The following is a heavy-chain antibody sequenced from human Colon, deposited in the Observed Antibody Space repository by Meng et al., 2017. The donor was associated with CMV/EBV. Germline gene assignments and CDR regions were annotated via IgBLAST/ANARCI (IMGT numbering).Heavy chain of an antibody. Sequence: VTLVVPGAGVMEPGAHVLFHCRSSGYTFTSDGINWVRQAPGQGLEWMGWISGSTGYTNRAQKFQGRVTMTTDTSTSTAYLALSSLTSNDTAVYYCARGRPNWSGVLDYWGQGTLVTVSS. CDR1: GYTFTSDG. CDR2: ISGSTGYT. J-gene: IGHJ4*02. D-gene: IGHD1-1*01. V-gene: IGHV1-18*01. CDR3: ARGRPNWSGVLDY.